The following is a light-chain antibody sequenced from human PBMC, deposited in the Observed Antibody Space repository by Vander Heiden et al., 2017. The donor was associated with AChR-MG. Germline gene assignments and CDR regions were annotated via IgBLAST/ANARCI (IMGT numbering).Light chain of an antibody. CDR2: DNN. CDR3: GTWDSSLSTVV. J-gene: IGLJ2*01. Sequence: VSTPPPSASASPRPKVTISCSGSSSNVGNNYVSWYQQIPGTAPKLLIYDNNKRLSGIPDRFSGSKSGTSATLGITGLQTGDEADYYCGTWDSSLSTVVFGGGTKLTVL. V-gene: IGLV1-51*01. CDR1: SSNVGNNY.